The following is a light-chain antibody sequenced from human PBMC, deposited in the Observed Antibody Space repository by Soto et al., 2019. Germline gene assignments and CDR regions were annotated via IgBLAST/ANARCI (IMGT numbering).Light chain of an antibody. Sequence: EIVLTQSPGTLSLSPGERATLSCRASQSVSSSYLAWYQQKPGQAPRLLMYDASSMATGIPDRFSGSGSGTDFTLTISRLEPEDFAVYVCQQYGSSPRSFGQGTKVEIK. CDR1: QSVSSSY. J-gene: IGKJ1*01. V-gene: IGKV3-20*01. CDR2: DAS. CDR3: QQYGSSPRS.